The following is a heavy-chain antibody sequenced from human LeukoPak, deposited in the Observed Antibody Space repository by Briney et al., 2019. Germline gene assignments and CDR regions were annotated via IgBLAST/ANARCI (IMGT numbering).Heavy chain of an antibody. CDR3: ARTRDYYDSSGYRVFDY. CDR2: MNPNSGNT. D-gene: IGHD3-22*01. CDR1: GGTFSSYA. J-gene: IGHJ4*02. V-gene: IGHV1-8*02. Sequence: ASVKVSCKASGGTFSSYAISWVRQATGQGLEWMGWMNPNSGNTGYAQKFQGRVTMTRNTSISTAYMELSSLRSEDTAVYYCARTRDYYDSSGYRVFDYWGQGTLVTVSS.